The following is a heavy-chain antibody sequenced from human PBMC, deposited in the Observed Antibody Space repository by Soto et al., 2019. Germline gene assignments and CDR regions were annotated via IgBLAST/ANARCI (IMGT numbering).Heavy chain of an antibody. V-gene: IGHV3-48*02. D-gene: IGHD1-26*01. Sequence: GGSLRLSCAASGFTFSSYSVNWVRQAPGKGLEWISYISSGSKTIYYADSVKGRFTVSRDNAKNSQYLQMNSLRDEDTAVYYCTREDILGARSFDYWGQGTLVTVSS. CDR2: ISSGSKTI. J-gene: IGHJ4*02. CDR3: TREDILGARSFDY. CDR1: GFTFSSYS.